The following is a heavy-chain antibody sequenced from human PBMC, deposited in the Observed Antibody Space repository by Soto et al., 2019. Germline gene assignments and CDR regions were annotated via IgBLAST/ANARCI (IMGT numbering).Heavy chain of an antibody. Sequence: QITLKESGPTLVKPTQTLTLTCTFSGVSLSTSGVGVGWIRQTPGRALEGLALVYWEYDKRYSPSLKSRLTITNDTYKRQVVLTMPNMDPVATATHYCAHSLELAYDYCYGLDVWGPGTPVPVSS. V-gene: IGHV2-5*02. J-gene: IGHJ6*02. D-gene: IGHD3-10*01. CDR2: VYWEYDK. CDR3: AHSLELAYDYCYGLDV. CDR1: GVSLSTSGVG.